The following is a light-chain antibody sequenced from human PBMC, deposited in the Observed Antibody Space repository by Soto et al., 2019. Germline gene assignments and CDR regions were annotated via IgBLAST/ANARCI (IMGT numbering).Light chain of an antibody. Sequence: NKNYLAWYQQKPGTAPKLLIFDASRLESGVPSRFSGSATGTDFTLTFSSLLPDELATYSSQQSDRTPGTSAQGTKVDIK. CDR3: QQSDRTPGT. CDR1: NKNY. J-gene: IGKJ1*01. CDR2: DAS. V-gene: IGKV1-39*01.